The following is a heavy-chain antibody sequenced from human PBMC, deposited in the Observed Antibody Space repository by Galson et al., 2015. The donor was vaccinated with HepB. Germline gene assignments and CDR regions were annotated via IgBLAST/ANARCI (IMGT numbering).Heavy chain of an antibody. J-gene: IGHJ6*02. CDR1: GFTFSSYS. V-gene: IGHV3-21*01. D-gene: IGHD4-17*01. Sequence: SLRLSCAASGFTFSSYSMNWVRQAPGKGLEWVSSISSSSSYIYYADSVKGRFTISRDNAKNSLYLQMNSLRAEDTAVYYCARGPYGDSYYYYYGMDVWGQGTTVTVSS. CDR3: ARGPYGDSYYYYYGMDV. CDR2: ISSSSSYI.